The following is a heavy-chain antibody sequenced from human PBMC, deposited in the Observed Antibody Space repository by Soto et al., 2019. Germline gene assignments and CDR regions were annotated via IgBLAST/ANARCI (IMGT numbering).Heavy chain of an antibody. CDR3: ARRRQLGGTFFFDY. V-gene: IGHV4-59*01. CDR1: GGSFHNFY. Sequence: SETLSLTCNLSGGSFHNFYWLWIRQPPGKGLEWVGHVHYSGSTNYSPSLNSRATISLDTSKSHLSLRLRSVTAADTAVYYCARRRQLGGTFFFDYWGQGVLVTVSS. D-gene: IGHD3-10*01. J-gene: IGHJ4*02. CDR2: VHYSGST.